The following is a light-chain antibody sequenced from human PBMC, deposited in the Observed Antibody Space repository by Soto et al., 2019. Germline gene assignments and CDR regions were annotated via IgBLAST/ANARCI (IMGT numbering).Light chain of an antibody. V-gene: IGKV1-39*01. CDR1: QSISNF. CDR3: QQSYSTPYT. Sequence: DIPMTQSPSSLSASVGDRVTITCRASQSISNFLNWYQQKPGEAPKLLIYAASSLQSGVPSRFSGSGSGTDFTLTISSLQPEDFATYYCQQSYSTPYTFGQGTKVEIK. J-gene: IGKJ2*01. CDR2: AAS.